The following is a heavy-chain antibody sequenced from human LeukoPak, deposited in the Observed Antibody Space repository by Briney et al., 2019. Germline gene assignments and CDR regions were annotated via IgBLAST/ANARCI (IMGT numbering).Heavy chain of an antibody. V-gene: IGHV3-48*04. Sequence: PGGSLRLSCAVSGFTFSSYSMNWVRQAPGKGLDWVSYISSSSSIIYYADSVKGRFTISRDYAKNSLYLQMNSLRAEDTAVYYCARGGISRDLDYWGQGTLVTVSS. J-gene: IGHJ4*02. CDR3: ARGGISRDLDY. CDR2: ISSSSSII. CDR1: GFTFSSYS.